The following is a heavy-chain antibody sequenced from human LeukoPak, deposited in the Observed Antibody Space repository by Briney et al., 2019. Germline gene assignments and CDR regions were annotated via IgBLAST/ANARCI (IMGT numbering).Heavy chain of an antibody. CDR1: GGSFSGYY. V-gene: IGHV4-34*01. Sequence: SETLSLTCAVYGGSFSGYYWSWIRQPPGKGLEWIGEINHSGSTNYNPSLKSRVTISVDTSKNQFSLKLSSVTAADTAVYYCALVPAAMPSYYYYYMDVWGKGTTVTISS. D-gene: IGHD2-2*01. J-gene: IGHJ6*03. CDR2: INHSGST. CDR3: ALVPAAMPSYYYYYMDV.